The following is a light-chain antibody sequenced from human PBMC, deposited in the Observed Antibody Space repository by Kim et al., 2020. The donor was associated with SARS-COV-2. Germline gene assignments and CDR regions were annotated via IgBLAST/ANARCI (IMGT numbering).Light chain of an antibody. CDR1: SSDIGDYNF. CDR3: TSYTSSSAWV. CDR2: DVS. V-gene: IGLV2-14*03. J-gene: IGLJ3*02. Sequence: QSALTQPASVSGSPGQSITISCTGTSSDIGDYNFVSWYQQHPGNAPRLMLYDVSKRPSGVSSRFSGSKSGNTASLTISGLQAADEADYYCTSYTSSSAWVFGGGTKVTVL.